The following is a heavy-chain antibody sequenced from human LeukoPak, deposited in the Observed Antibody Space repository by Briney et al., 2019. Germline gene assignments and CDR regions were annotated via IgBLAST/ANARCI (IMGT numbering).Heavy chain of an antibody. CDR3: AREGYYDSSGYLMDAFDI. J-gene: IGHJ3*02. D-gene: IGHD3-22*01. CDR1: GVSISSYY. V-gene: IGHV4-59*01. Sequence: TSETLSLTCTVSGVSISSYYWSWIRQPPGKGLEWIGNIYYSGSTNYNPSLKSRVTISVDTSKNQFSLKLSSVTAADTAVYYCAREGYYDSSGYLMDAFDIWGQGTMVTVSS. CDR2: IYYSGST.